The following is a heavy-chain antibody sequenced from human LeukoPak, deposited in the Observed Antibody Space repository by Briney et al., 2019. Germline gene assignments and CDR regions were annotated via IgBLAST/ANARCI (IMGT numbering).Heavy chain of an antibody. J-gene: IGHJ4*02. CDR1: GYTFTRYG. V-gene: IGHV1-18*01. D-gene: IGHD3-22*01. Sequence: ASVKVSCKASGYTFTRYGISWVRQAPGQGLEWMGWINTYNGNTDYAQKLQGRVTMTTDTSTSTAYMEPRSLRSDDTALYYCETNYYDSSGYYSIDYWGQGTLVTVSS. CDR3: ETNYYDSSGYYSIDY. CDR2: INTYNGNT.